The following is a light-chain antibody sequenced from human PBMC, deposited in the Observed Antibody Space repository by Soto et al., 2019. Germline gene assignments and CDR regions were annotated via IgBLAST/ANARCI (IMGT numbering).Light chain of an antibody. V-gene: IGKV2-24*01. J-gene: IGKJ1*01. Sequence: DIVLTQTPLSSPVTLGQPASFSCRSSRSLLHSDGNTYLSWLHQRPGQPPRLLIYQISKRLSGVPDRFSGGGAGTSFTLKISRVEAQDVGIYFCMQSLQLRTFGQGTKVKIK. CDR1: RSLLHSDGNTY. CDR3: MQSLQLRT. CDR2: QIS.